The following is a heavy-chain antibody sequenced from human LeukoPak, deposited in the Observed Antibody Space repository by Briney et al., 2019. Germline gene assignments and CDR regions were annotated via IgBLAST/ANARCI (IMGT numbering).Heavy chain of an antibody. CDR3: ARDLLDTAMVHYWYFDL. Sequence: SQTLSLTCTVSGASISSGTYYWSWIRQHAGKGLEWIGYIYYNRSIYYNPSLKSRVTISVDTSKNQFSLKLSSVTAADTAVYYCARDLLDTAMVHYWYFDLWGRGTLVTVSS. CDR1: GASISSGTYY. D-gene: IGHD5-18*01. CDR2: IYYNRSI. J-gene: IGHJ2*01. V-gene: IGHV4-31*03.